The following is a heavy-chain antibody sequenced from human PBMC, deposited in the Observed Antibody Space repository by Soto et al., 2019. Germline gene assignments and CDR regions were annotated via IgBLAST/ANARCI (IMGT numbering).Heavy chain of an antibody. D-gene: IGHD1-26*01. V-gene: IGHV1-3*01. Sequence: ASVKVSCKASGYTFTSYAMHWVRQAPGQRLEWMGWINAGNGNTKYSQKFQGRVTITRDTSASTAYMELSSLRSEDTAVYYCARVIIWWELLPSDYYYGMAVWGQGTTVTVSS. CDR3: ARVIIWWELLPSDYYYGMAV. J-gene: IGHJ6*02. CDR1: GYTFTSYA. CDR2: INAGNGNT.